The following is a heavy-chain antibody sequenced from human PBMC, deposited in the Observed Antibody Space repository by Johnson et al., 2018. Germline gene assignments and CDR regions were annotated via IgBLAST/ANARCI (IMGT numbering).Heavy chain of an antibody. CDR2: ISSVGSST. Sequence: VQLQESGGGLVQPGGSLRLSCAASGVTFSSFWMHWVRQAPGKGLVWVSRISSVGSSTNYADSVKGRLTISRDNAKNTLHLQVNSLRAEDTAVYYCAREDVSGGRYFQHWGQGTLVTVSS. CDR1: GVTFSSFW. V-gene: IGHV3-74*01. J-gene: IGHJ1*01. CDR3: AREDVSGGRYFQH. D-gene: IGHD6-25*01.